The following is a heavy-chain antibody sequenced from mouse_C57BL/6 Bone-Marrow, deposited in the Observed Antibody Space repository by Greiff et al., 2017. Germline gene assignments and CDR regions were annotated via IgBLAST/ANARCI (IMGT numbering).Heavy chain of an antibody. Sequence: VKLMESGAELARPGASLKLSCKASGYTFTSYGISWVKQRPGKGLEWIGEISPRSGNTYYNEKFKGKATLTADKPSSTAYMELRSLTSEDSAVYFCARERGSWFAYWGQGTLVTVSA. V-gene: IGHV1-81*01. CDR1: GYTFTSYG. J-gene: IGHJ3*01. CDR3: ARERGSWFAY. CDR2: ISPRSGNT.